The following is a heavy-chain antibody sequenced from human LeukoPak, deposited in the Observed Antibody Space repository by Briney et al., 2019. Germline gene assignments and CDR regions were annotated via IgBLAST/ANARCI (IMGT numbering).Heavy chain of an antibody. CDR1: GFTFSSYW. V-gene: IGHV3-7*03. J-gene: IGHJ6*02. D-gene: IGHD5-12*01. Sequence: GGSLRLSCAASGFTFSSYWMSWVRQAPGKGLEWVANIKQDGSEKYYVDSVKGRFTISRDNAKNSLYLQVNSLRAEDTALYCCAKEMDSGYDPNYGMDVWGQGTTVTVSS. CDR2: IKQDGSEK. CDR3: AKEMDSGYDPNYGMDV.